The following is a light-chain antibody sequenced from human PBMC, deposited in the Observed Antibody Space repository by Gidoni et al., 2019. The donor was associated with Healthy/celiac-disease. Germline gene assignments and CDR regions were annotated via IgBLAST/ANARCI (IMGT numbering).Light chain of an antibody. J-gene: IGKJ1*01. V-gene: IGKV1-27*01. CDR2: AAS. CDR1: QGISNY. Sequence: DLQMTQSPSSLSESVGERVTTTCRASQGISNYLAWDQQKPGKVPKLLIYAASTLQSGVPSRFSGSGSGTEFTLTISSLQPEDVATYYCQKYNSAPWTFGQGTKVEIK. CDR3: QKYNSAPWT.